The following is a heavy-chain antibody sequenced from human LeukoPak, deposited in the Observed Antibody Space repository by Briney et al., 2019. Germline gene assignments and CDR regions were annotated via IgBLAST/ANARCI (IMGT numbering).Heavy chain of an antibody. V-gene: IGHV4-38-2*01. CDR1: GYSISSGYY. Sequence: SETLSLTCAVSGYSISSGYYWGWIRQPPGKGLEWIGSIYHSGSTYYNPSLKSRVTISVDTSKNQFSLKLSSATAADTAVYDCARPFAANDAFDIWGQGTMVTVSS. CDR2: IYHSGST. CDR3: ARPFAANDAFDI. J-gene: IGHJ3*02. D-gene: IGHD6-25*01.